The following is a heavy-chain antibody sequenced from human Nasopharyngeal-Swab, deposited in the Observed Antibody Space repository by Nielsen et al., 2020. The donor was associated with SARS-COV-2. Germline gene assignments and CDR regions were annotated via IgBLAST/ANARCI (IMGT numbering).Heavy chain of an antibody. CDR1: SGSISSYY. CDR3: ARGSLAAIPRSSWYFDY. CDR2: IYTSGST. J-gene: IGHJ4*02. V-gene: IGHV4-4*07. D-gene: IGHD6-13*01. Sequence: SETLSLTCTVSSGSISSYYWTWIRQPAGKGLEWIGRIYTSGSTNYNPSLKSRVSMSVDTSKNQFSLKLSSVTAADMAVYYCARGSLAAIPRSSWYFDYWGQGTLVTVSS.